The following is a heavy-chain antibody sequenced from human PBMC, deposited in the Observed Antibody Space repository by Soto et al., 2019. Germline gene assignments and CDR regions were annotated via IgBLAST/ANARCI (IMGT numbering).Heavy chain of an antibody. CDR3: AKDRGRGTVTTFLFDY. V-gene: IGHV3-23*01. Sequence: EVQLLESGGGLVQPGGSLRLSCAASGFTFSSYAMSWVRQAPGKGLEWVSAISGSGGSTYYADSVKGRFTISRDNSKNTLYLQMNSRRAEDTAVYYCAKDRGRGTVTTFLFDYWGQGTLVTVSS. D-gene: IGHD4-17*01. CDR2: ISGSGGST. CDR1: GFTFSSYA. J-gene: IGHJ4*02.